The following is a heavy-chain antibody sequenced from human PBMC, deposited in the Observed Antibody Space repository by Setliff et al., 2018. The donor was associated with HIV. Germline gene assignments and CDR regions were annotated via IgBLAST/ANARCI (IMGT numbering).Heavy chain of an antibody. J-gene: IGHJ1*01. CDR2: IYDSGVT. CDR1: GATISRHF. Sequence: SETLSLTCTVSGATISRHFWSWIRQSPGKVLEWIGTIYDSGVTKYNPSLKTRVSVAVDTSRSHLSLSLTSVTPADTAVYYCARRQWGTSAYYEFFQQWGQGSLVTVSS. V-gene: IGHV4-59*11. D-gene: IGHD3-3*01. CDR3: ARRQWGTSAYYEFFQQ.